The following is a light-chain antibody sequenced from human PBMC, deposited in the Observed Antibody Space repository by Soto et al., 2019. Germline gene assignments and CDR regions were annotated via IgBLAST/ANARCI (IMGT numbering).Light chain of an antibody. CDR1: QSVSSN. CDR3: QQYNNWPPGT. J-gene: IGKJ1*01. CDR2: GAS. Sequence: EIVMTQSPATLSVSPGERATLSCRASQSVSSNLAWYQQKPGQAPRLHIYGASNRATGIPARFSGSGSGTEFTLTISSLQSEDFAVYYCQQYNNWPPGTFGQGTKVEIK. V-gene: IGKV3-15*01.